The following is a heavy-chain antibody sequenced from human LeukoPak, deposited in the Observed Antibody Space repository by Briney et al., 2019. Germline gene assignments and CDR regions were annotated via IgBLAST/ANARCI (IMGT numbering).Heavy chain of an antibody. D-gene: IGHD6-13*01. V-gene: IGHV3-11*06. J-gene: IGHJ4*02. CDR3: ARVGSSSSYHFDY. Sequence: GGSLRLSCAASGFTFSDFYMSWIRQAPGKGLEWISYISNSGGYTDYSDSVKGRFTISRDNARNSLYLQMNSLRDEDTAVYHCARVGSSSSYHFDYWGQGTLVTVSS. CDR1: GFTFSDFY. CDR2: ISNSGGYT.